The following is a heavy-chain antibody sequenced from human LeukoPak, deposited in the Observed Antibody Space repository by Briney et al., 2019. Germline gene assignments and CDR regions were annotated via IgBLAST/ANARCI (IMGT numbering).Heavy chain of an antibody. CDR2: IIPILGIA. D-gene: IGHD3-10*01. V-gene: IGHV1-69*04. CDR3: AGERGARGEFDP. CDR1: GGTFSSYA. Sequence: SVKVSCKASGGTFSSYAISWVRQAPGQGLEWMGRIIPILGIANYAQKFQGRVTITADKSTSTAYMELSSLRSEDTAVYYCAGERGARGEFDPWGQGTLVTVSS. J-gene: IGHJ5*02.